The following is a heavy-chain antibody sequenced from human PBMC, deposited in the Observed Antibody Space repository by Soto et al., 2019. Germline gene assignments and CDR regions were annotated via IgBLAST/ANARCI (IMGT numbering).Heavy chain of an antibody. D-gene: IGHD3-3*01. J-gene: IGHJ3*02. CDR1: GYPVTAYY. CDR2: INPATGAA. Sequence: QLHLVQSGAVVKKPGASVTVSCSASGYPVTAYYMHWVRQAPGRGLEWMGGINPATGAAKYTQTFRGSFTMARDTSTRTVFMELSGLTSEDTVVFCCARRGGVGVAGSAAFDMWGQGTLVTVSS. CDR3: ARRGGVGVAGSAAFDM. V-gene: IGHV1-2*05.